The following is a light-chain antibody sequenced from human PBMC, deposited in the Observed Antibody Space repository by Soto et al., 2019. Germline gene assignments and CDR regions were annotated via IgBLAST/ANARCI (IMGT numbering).Light chain of an antibody. CDR3: QQSFSSPRT. CDR1: QSISSY. V-gene: IGKV1-39*01. CDR2: DAS. Sequence: DIPMTQSPSSLSASVGDRVTITCRASQSISSYLIWFQQRPGKAPKLLIYDASSLHTGVPSRFSGSGSGTDFALTISSLQPEDFATYYCQQSFSSPRTFGQGTKVEIK. J-gene: IGKJ1*01.